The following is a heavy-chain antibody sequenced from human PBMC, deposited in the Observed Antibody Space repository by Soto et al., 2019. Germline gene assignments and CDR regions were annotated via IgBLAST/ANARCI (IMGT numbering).Heavy chain of an antibody. D-gene: IGHD2-21*02. Sequence: SETLSLTCTISDGSISINFWNWIRQSPNKGLEWIGYIHYSGSTDHNPSLKGRVTISIDTSSNQFSLTLTSVTAADTAVYYCARGRAVTQSFYFDSWGKGTLVTVSS. CDR3: ARGRAVTQSFYFDS. V-gene: IGHV4-59*01. CDR1: DGSISINF. J-gene: IGHJ4*02. CDR2: IHYSGST.